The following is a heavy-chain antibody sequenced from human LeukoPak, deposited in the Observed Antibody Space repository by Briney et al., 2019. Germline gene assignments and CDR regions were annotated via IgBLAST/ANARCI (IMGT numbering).Heavy chain of an antibody. D-gene: IGHD6-19*01. J-gene: IGHJ4*02. V-gene: IGHV3-23*01. CDR1: GFTFSSYG. CDR3: AKSSGAVAAKKPFDY. CDR2: ISGSGGST. Sequence: GETLRLSCAASGFTFSSYGMSWVRQAPGKGLEWVSVISGSGGSTYYADSVKGRFTISRDNSKNTLYLQMNSLRAEDTAVYYCAKSSGAVAAKKPFDYWGQGTLVTVS.